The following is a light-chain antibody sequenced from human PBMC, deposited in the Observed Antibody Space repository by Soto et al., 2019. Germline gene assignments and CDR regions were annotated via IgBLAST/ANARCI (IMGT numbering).Light chain of an antibody. V-gene: IGLV2-11*01. CDR1: SSDVGGYNF. CDR2: DVS. Sequence: QSALTQPRSVSGSPGQSVTISCTGTSSDVGGYNFVSWYQQHPGKAPKFMIYDVSKRPSGVPDRFSGSRSGNTASLTISGLQAEDDADYYCFSYAGMSVVFGGGTKLTVL. CDR3: FSYAGMSVV. J-gene: IGLJ2*01.